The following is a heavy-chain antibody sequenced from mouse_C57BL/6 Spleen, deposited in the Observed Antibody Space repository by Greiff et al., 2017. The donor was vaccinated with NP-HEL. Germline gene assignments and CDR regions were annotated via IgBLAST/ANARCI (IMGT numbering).Heavy chain of an antibody. CDR3: ARGERGYYDC. CDR2: ISDGGSYT. Sequence: EVQLVESGGGLVKPGGSLKLSCAASGFTFSSYAMSWVRQTPEKRLEWVANISDGGSYTYYPDPVKGRFTISSDTATNNLYLQMSHRKSEETAVYYCARGERGYYDCWGQGTTLTVSS. V-gene: IGHV5-4*01. CDR1: GFTFSSYA. J-gene: IGHJ2*01.